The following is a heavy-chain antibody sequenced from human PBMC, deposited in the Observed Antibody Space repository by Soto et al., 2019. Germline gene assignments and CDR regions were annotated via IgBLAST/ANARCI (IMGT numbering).Heavy chain of an antibody. CDR1: GFTFSSYA. CDR2: ISYDGSNK. V-gene: IGHV3-30-3*01. CDR3: ARGPRWYCSGGSCYSGNY. D-gene: IGHD2-15*01. J-gene: IGHJ4*02. Sequence: GGSLRLSCAASGFTFSSYAMHWVRQAPGKGLEWVAVISYDGSNKYYADSVKGRFTISRDNSKNTLYLQMNSLRAEDTAVYYCARGPRWYCSGGSCYSGNYWGQGTLVTVSS.